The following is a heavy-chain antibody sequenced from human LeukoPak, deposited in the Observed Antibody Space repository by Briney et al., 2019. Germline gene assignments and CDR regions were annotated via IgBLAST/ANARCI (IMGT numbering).Heavy chain of an antibody. Sequence: SETLSLTCAVYGGSFSGYYWSWIRQPPGKGLEWIGSIYYSGSTYYNPSLKSRVTISVGTSKNQFSLKLSSVTAADTAVYYCARDSPYYYDSSGYYSNQRNFDYWGQGTLVTVSS. V-gene: IGHV4-34*01. CDR3: ARDSPYYYDSSGYYSNQRNFDY. CDR1: GGSFSGYY. D-gene: IGHD3-22*01. CDR2: IYYSGST. J-gene: IGHJ4*02.